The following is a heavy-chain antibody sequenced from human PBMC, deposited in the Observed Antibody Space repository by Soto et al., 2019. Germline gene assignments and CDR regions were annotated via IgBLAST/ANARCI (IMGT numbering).Heavy chain of an antibody. CDR1: GGSISSYY. V-gene: IGHV4-59*08. Sequence: QVQLQESGPGLVKPSETLSLTCTVSGGSISSYYWSWIRQPPGKGLEWIGYVYYSGSTNYNPSLKSRVTISVDTAKSQFSLKLCAVTAADTAVYYCARRWGRSFDYWGQGTLVTVSS. J-gene: IGHJ4*02. D-gene: IGHD2-15*01. CDR2: VYYSGST. CDR3: ARRWGRSFDY.